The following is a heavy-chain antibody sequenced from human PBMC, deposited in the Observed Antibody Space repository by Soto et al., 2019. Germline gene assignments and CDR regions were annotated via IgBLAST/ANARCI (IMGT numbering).Heavy chain of an antibody. CDR2: IYSGGNT. D-gene: IGHD1-1*01. J-gene: IGHJ3*02. V-gene: IGHV3-53*01. CDR3: AIGPNDGFI. CDR1: GLTVSNNY. Sequence: EVQLVESGGGLIQPGGSLRLSCAASGLTVSNNYMSWVRQAPGKGLEWVSVIYSGGNTNYADSVKGRFIISRDNSKNTVHPQMNNLRAEDTDVYYCAIGPNDGFIWGQGTTVTVSS.